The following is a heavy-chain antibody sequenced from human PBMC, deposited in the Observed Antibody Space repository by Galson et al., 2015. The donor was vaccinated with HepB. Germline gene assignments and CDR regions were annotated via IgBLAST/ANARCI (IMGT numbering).Heavy chain of an antibody. CDR3: AHSPPGAAAGTGGAYYYYYYMDV. J-gene: IGHJ6*03. CDR1: GFSLSTSGVG. V-gene: IGHV2-5*02. CDR2: IYWDDDK. Sequence: ALVKPTQTLTLTCTFSGFSLSTSGVGVGWIRQPPGKALEWLALIYWDDDKRYSPSLKSRLTITMDTSKNQVVLTMTNMDPVDTATYYCAHSPPGAAAGTGGAYYYYYYMDVWGKGTTVTVSS. D-gene: IGHD6-13*01.